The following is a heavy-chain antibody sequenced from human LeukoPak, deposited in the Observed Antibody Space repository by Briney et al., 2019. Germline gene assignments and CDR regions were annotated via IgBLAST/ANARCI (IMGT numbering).Heavy chain of an antibody. CDR2: IYYSGST. J-gene: IGHJ4*02. Sequence: SETLSLTCTVSGGSISSYYWSWIRQPPGKGLEWIGYIYYSGSTNYNPSLKSRVTISVDTSKNQFSLKLSSVTAADTAVYYCARDFGFYWGQGTLVTVSS. CDR3: ARDFGFY. D-gene: IGHD3-3*01. V-gene: IGHV4-59*01. CDR1: GGSISSYY.